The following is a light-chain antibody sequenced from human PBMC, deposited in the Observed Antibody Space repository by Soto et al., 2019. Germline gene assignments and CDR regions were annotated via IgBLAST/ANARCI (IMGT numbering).Light chain of an antibody. Sequence: DIQMTQSPSNLSGSVGDRVTITCRASQTMSSWLAWYQQKPGKAPRLLIYKASTLKSGVPSRFSGSGSGTEFTLTISSLQPDDVATYYCQHYNCYSEAFGQGTRLDTK. CDR2: KAS. CDR3: QHYNCYSEA. J-gene: IGKJ1*01. CDR1: QTMSSW. V-gene: IGKV1-5*03.